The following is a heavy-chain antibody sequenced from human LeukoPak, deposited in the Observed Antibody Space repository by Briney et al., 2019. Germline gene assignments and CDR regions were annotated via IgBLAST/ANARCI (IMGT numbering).Heavy chain of an antibody. CDR2: ISYDGSNK. V-gene: IGHV3-30*03. CDR1: GFTFSSYG. Sequence: SGGSLRLSCAASGFTFSSYGMHWVRQAPGKGLEWVAVISYDGSNKYYADSVKGRFTISRDNSKNTLYLQMNSLRAEDTAVYYCARYCSSTSCYTEDAFDIWGQGTMVTVSS. CDR3: ARYCSSTSCYTEDAFDI. J-gene: IGHJ3*02. D-gene: IGHD2-2*02.